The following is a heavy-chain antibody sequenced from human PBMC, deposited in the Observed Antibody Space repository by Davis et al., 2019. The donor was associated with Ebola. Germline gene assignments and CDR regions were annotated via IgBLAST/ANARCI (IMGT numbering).Heavy chain of an antibody. CDR1: GFPFSSYG. J-gene: IGHJ6*03. CDR3: AKDYCTSTSCYNYMDV. CDR2: ISNSGDRA. V-gene: IGHV3-23*01. D-gene: IGHD2-2*02. Sequence: GESLKISCAASGFPFSSYGMSWVRQAPGKGLEWVSSISNSGDRAHYADSVKCRFTISRDNSKNALFLQMNSLRAEDTAVYYCAKDYCTSTSCYNYMDVWGKGTTVIVSS.